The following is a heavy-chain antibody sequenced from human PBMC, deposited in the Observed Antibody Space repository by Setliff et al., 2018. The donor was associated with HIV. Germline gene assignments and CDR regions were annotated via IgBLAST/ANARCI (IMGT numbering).Heavy chain of an antibody. CDR1: GGSISSYY. CDR2: IYTSGST. Sequence: PSETLSLTCTVSGGSISSYYWSWIRQPAGKGLEWIGRIYTSGSTNYHPSLKSRVTMSVDTSKNQFSLKLNSVTAADTAMYYCAKGENEQWLVVGLFDYWGQGTLVPVSS. D-gene: IGHD6-19*01. V-gene: IGHV4-4*07. CDR3: AKGENEQWLVVGLFDY. J-gene: IGHJ4*02.